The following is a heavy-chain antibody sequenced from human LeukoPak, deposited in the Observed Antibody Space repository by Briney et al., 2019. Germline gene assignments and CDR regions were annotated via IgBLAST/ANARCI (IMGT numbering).Heavy chain of an antibody. D-gene: IGHD3-3*01. V-gene: IGHV1-18*01. CDR2: ISAYNGNT. Sequence: GGSLRLSCAASGFTFSSYAMHWVRQAPGQGLEWMGWISAYNGNTNYAQKLQGRVTMTTDTSTSTAYMELRSLRSDDTAVYYCARYEWLSWFDPWGQGTLVTVSS. CDR3: ARYEWLSWFDP. CDR1: GFTFSSYA. J-gene: IGHJ5*02.